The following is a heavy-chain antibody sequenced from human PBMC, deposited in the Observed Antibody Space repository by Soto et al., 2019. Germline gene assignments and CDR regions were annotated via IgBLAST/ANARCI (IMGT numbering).Heavy chain of an antibody. Sequence: GASVKVSCKASGGTFSSYAISWVRQAPGQGLEWMGGIIPIFGTANYAQKFQGRVTITADESTSTAYMELSSLRSEDTAVYYCARDILQGAAYYDSSGYPPEPANLWGQGTLVTVSS. CDR2: IIPIFGTA. J-gene: IGHJ5*02. CDR1: GGTFSSYA. V-gene: IGHV1-69*13. CDR3: ARDILQGAAYYDSSGYPPEPANL. D-gene: IGHD3-22*01.